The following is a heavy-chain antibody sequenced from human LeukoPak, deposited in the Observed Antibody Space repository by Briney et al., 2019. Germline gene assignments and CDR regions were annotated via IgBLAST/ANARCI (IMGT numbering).Heavy chain of an antibody. D-gene: IGHD4-17*01. V-gene: IGHV3-53*01. CDR2: IYSGGST. CDR3: AKGHNTVTTAGEY. CDR1: GFTVSSNY. J-gene: IGHJ4*02. Sequence: PGGSLRLSCAASGFTVSSNYMSWVRQAPGKGLEWVSVIYSGGSTYYADSVKGRFTISRDNSKSTLYLQMNSLRAEDTAVYYCAKGHNTVTTAGEYWGQGTLVTVSS.